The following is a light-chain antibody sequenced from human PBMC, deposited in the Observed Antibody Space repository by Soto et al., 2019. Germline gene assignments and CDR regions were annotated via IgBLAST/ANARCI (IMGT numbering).Light chain of an antibody. V-gene: IGLV1-44*01. CDR1: TSNIGRNS. CDR2: SNN. Sequence: QSVLTQPPSVSGTPEQRVTISCSGGTSNIGRNSVSWYQQFPGTAPKLLIHSNNQRPSWVPDRFSASKSGTSASLAISGLQSEDEADYYCAAWDDRLNGPVMFGGGTQLTVL. J-gene: IGLJ3*02. CDR3: AAWDDRLNGPVM.